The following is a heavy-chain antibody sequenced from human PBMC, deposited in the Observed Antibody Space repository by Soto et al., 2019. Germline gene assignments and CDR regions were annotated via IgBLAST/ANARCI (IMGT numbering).Heavy chain of an antibody. CDR1: GGSISSYY. D-gene: IGHD4-17*01. CDR3: ARYGDYVPAFDI. CDR2: IYYSGST. Sequence: PWETLSLTCTVSGGSISSYYWSWIRQPPGKGLEWIGYIYYSGSTNYNPSLKSRVTISVDTSKNQFSLKLSSVTAAHTAVYYCARYGDYVPAFDIWGQGTMVTVSS. J-gene: IGHJ3*02. V-gene: IGHV4-59*01.